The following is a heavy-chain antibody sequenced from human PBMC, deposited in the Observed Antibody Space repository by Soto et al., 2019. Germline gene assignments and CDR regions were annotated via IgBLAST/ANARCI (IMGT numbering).Heavy chain of an antibody. Sequence: QVQLQESGPGLVKPSETLSLTCTVSSDSITNYYWSWIRQSPGKGLEWIGYIHDSGRNNYNPSLKSRVKISEDPSKKQFSRKLNSVTAADTAVYYCARVGGTRGWYWGQGTLVTVSS. V-gene: IGHV4-59*01. CDR3: ARVGGTRGWY. CDR1: SDSITNYY. CDR2: IHDSGRN. J-gene: IGHJ4*02. D-gene: IGHD2-15*01.